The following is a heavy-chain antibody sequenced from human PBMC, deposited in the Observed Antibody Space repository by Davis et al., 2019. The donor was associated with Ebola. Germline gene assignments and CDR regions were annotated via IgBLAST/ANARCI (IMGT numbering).Heavy chain of an antibody. D-gene: IGHD3-22*01. CDR3: ARGRDSHDSSSNFDY. J-gene: IGHJ4*02. V-gene: IGHV4-4*02. Sequence: MPGGSLRLSCAASGFIFSNYWMSWVRQPPGKGLEWIGEINHSGSTNYNPSLKSRVTISVDTSKNQFSLKLSSVTAADTAVYYCARGRDSHDSSSNFDYWGQGTLVTVSS. CDR1: GFIFSNYW. CDR2: INHSGST.